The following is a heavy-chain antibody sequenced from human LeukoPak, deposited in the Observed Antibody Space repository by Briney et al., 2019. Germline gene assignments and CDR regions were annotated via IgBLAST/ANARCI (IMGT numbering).Heavy chain of an antibody. CDR1: GGSISSYY. J-gene: IGHJ3*02. Sequence: SETLSLTCTVSGGSISSYYWSWIRQPPGKGLEWIGYIYYSGSTNYNPSLKSRVTISVDTSKNQFSLKLSSVTAADTAVYYCAKSSITMIVVVIPDAFDIWGQGTMVTVSS. V-gene: IGHV4-59*08. D-gene: IGHD3-22*01. CDR3: AKSSITMIVVVIPDAFDI. CDR2: IYYSGST.